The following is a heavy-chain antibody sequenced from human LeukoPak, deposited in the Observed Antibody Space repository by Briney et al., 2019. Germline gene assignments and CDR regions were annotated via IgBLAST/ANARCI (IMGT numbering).Heavy chain of an antibody. CDR2: MYSGGDT. Sequence: GGSLRLSCAASGFTVSDNYVSWVRQAPGKGLEWVSVMYSGGDTYYADSVKGRFTFSRDISKNTLYLQMNGLRTEDTAMYYCARDAPQVPAAGVLASWGQGTLVTVSS. CDR1: GFTVSDNY. D-gene: IGHD6-13*01. CDR3: ARDAPQVPAAGVLAS. J-gene: IGHJ5*02. V-gene: IGHV3-53*01.